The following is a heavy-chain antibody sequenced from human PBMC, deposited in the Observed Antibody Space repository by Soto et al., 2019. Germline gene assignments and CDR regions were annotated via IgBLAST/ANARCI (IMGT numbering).Heavy chain of an antibody. CDR2: ISGSGGRT. CDR3: ARYRDGYCDNYFDY. Sequence: GGSLRLSCAASGFTFSSYAMSWVRQAPGKGLEWVSAISGSGGRTYYADSVKGRFTISRDNSKNTLYLQMNSLRAEDTAVYYCARYRDGYCDNYFDYWGQGTLVTVSS. D-gene: IGHD3-22*01. J-gene: IGHJ4*02. CDR1: GFTFSSYA. V-gene: IGHV3-23*01.